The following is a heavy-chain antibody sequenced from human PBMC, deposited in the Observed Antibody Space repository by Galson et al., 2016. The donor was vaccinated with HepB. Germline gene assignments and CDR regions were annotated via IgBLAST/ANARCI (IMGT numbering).Heavy chain of an antibody. J-gene: IGHJ4*02. CDR1: KFRFSAYG. Sequence: SLRLSCAASKFRFSAYGMHWVRQAPGKGLEWVAVISYDGSNKYYADSVKGRFTISRDKSKNTLHLQMDGLKAEDTAIYYCAKHTYIYASATFSGFDSWGQGTLVTVSS. CDR3: AKHTYIYASATFSGFDS. V-gene: IGHV3-30*18. CDR2: ISYDGSNK. D-gene: IGHD5-18*01.